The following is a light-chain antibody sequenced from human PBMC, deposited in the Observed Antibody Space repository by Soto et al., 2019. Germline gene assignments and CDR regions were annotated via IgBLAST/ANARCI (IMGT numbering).Light chain of an antibody. J-gene: IGKJ1*01. V-gene: IGKV1-27*01. CDR1: QGISNY. Sequence: DIQMTQSRSCLSASVGDRVIVTFRASQGISNYLAWYQQKPGKVPKLLIYAASTLQSGVPSRFSGSGSGTDFALTISSLQPEDVATYYCQKYNSAPPWTFGQGTKVEIK. CDR2: AAS. CDR3: QKYNSAPPWT.